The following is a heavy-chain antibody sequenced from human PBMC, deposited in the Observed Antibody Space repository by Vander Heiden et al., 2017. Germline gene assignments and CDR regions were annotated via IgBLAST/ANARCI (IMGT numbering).Heavy chain of an antibody. V-gene: IGHV5-10-1*03. CDR2: IDPSDSYT. J-gene: IGHJ4*02. CDR3: ARRRPYGSGLDS. D-gene: IGHD3-10*01. Sequence: DVQLLQPGAEGKKPGESLRISCKGSGYTFTSNWISWVRQMPGKGLEWMGEIDPSDSYTKYSASFRGHVTISADKSLTTVYLHWSSLKAPDSAIYYCARRRPYGSGLDSWGQGTLVTVSS. CDR1: GYTFTSNW.